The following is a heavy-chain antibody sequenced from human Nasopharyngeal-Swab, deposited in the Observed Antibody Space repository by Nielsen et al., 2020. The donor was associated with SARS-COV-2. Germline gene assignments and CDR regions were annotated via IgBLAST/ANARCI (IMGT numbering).Heavy chain of an antibody. CDR1: GGSVRSSRSY. CDR3: ASGSSGYYYPSFDY. J-gene: IGHJ4*02. CDR2: IYYSGSA. D-gene: IGHD3-22*01. Sequence: SETLSLTCSVSGGSVRSSRSYWSWIRQPPGKTLEWIGYIYYSGSANYNPSLKSRVTISVDTSKNQFSLKLTSVTAADTAVYYCASGSSGYYYPSFDYWGQGTLATVSS. V-gene: IGHV4-61*01.